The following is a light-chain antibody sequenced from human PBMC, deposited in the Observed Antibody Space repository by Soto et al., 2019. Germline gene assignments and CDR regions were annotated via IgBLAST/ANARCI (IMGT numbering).Light chain of an antibody. V-gene: IGKV3-15*01. CDR1: QSISRN. CDR2: CAS. CDR3: QKYNNWTLT. J-gene: IGKJ1*01. Sequence: LMTQSPATLSLAPGERATLSWTASQSISRNVAWYQQKTCQAPRLRIYCASTRAMGIPGRLSGSGSGTELNLTISRPQSEDFAVYYCQKYNNWTLTFGQGTKVDIK.